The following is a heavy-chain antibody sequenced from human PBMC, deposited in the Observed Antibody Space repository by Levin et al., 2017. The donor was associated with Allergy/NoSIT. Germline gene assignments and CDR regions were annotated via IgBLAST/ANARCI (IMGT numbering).Heavy chain of an antibody. D-gene: IGHD2-2*01. J-gene: IGHJ5*02. CDR3: ANSGRHYCSNTSCDWLPSWFDP. CDR1: GGSFRGYY. CDR2: ITHSGST. V-gene: IGHV4-34*01. Sequence: PGGSLRLSCAIYGGSFRGYYWSWIRQPPGKGLEWIGEITHSGSTNYNPSFKSRFTISIDTSKNQFSLKLRSVTAAATAVYYCANSGRHYCSNTSCDWLPSWFDPWGQGALVTVSS.